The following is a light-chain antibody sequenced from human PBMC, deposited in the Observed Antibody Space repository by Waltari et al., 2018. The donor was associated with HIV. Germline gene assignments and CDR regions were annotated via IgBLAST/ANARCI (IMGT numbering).Light chain of an antibody. CDR2: QDN. J-gene: IGLJ3*02. CDR3: QAWGSTTSGV. V-gene: IGLV3-1*01. Sequence: SYEVTQPPSVAVSPGQTATITCSGYELGDKYTCWYQQKPGQSPLLVIYQDNKRPSGIHERFSGSSSGHTATLTISGTLPMDEADYYWQAWGSTTSGVFGRGTRLTVL. CDR1: ELGDKY.